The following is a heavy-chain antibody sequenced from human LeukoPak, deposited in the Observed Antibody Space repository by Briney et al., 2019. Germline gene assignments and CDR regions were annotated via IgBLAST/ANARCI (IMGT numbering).Heavy chain of an antibody. D-gene: IGHD6-13*01. V-gene: IGHV3-23*01. CDR1: GFTVSSYG. Sequence: GGSLRLSCAASGFTVSSYGMTWVRQPPRKGLEWVSAFSATDGRAQYAESVRGRFTISRDNSKNSLYLQMNSLRDEDTAVYFCAKARIAAAGTGAFDVWGQGTMVTVSS. CDR2: FSATDGRA. J-gene: IGHJ3*01. CDR3: AKARIAAAGTGAFDV.